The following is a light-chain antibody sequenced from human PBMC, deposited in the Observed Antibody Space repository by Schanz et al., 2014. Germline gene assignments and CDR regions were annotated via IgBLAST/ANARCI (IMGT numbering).Light chain of an antibody. CDR1: SSDVGGYNS. V-gene: IGLV2-14*01. CDR3: TSYTTSNTRWV. CDR2: EDS. J-gene: IGLJ3*02. Sequence: QSALTQPPSASGSPKQSVSISCTGTSSDVGGYNSVSWYQQHPGKAPKLIISEDSKRPSGVSNRFSASKSGDNTASLTISGLQAEDEADYYCTSYTTSNTRWVFGGGTKLTVL.